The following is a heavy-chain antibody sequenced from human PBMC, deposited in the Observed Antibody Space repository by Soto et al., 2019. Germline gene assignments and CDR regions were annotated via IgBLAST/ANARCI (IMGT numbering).Heavy chain of an antibody. D-gene: IGHD1-1*01. V-gene: IGHV3-23*01. Sequence: HPGGSLRLSCAASGFTLSSYAMSWVRQAPGKGLEWVSAIGPGGDTYYADSVKGRFTVSRDSSKNMLYLQMDNLSAEDTAIYYCAKKMSNNWPTFEYWGQGTLVTVSS. J-gene: IGHJ4*02. CDR1: GFTLSSYA. CDR3: AKKMSNNWPTFEY. CDR2: IGPGGDT.